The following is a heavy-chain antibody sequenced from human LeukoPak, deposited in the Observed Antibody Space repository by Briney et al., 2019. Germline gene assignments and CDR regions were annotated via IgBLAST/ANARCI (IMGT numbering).Heavy chain of an antibody. CDR3: AAGLGAAAGLYYYYYMDV. Sequence: SSVKVSCKASGGTFSTYAINWVRQAPGQGLEWMGGIIPIFGTANYAQKFQERVTITRDMSTSTAYMELSSLRSEDTAVYYCAAGLGAAAGLYYYYYMDVWGKGTTVTVSS. CDR2: IIPIFGTA. D-gene: IGHD6-13*01. CDR1: GGTFSTYA. V-gene: IGHV1-69*05. J-gene: IGHJ6*03.